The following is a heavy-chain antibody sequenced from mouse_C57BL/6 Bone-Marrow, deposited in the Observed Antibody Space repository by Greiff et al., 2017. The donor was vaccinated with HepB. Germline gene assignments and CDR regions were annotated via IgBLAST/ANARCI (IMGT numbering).Heavy chain of an antibody. CDR3: ARDRVYDGYYDWYFDV. D-gene: IGHD2-3*01. CDR1: GYSITSGYY. CDR2: ISYDGSN. Sequence: VQLQQSGPGLVKPSQSLSLTCSVTGYSITSGYYWNWIRQFPGNKLEWMGYISYDGSNNYNPSLKNRISITRDTSKNQFFLKLNSVTTEDTATYYCARDRVYDGYYDWYFDVWGTGTTVTVSS. J-gene: IGHJ1*03. V-gene: IGHV3-6*01.